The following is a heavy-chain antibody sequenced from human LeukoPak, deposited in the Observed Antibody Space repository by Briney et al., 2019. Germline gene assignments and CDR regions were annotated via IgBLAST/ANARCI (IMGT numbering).Heavy chain of an antibody. D-gene: IGHD3-16*01. CDR2: INSGGITK. V-gene: IGHV3-48*03. Sequence: PGGSLRLSCAASGFTFNTYEMNGVRQAPGKGLEWVSYINSGGITKYYADSMKGRFTISRDNAKNSLSLQMNSLRAEDTAVYYCARVRGYWFDSWGQGTLVTVSS. J-gene: IGHJ5*01. CDR3: ARVRGYWFDS. CDR1: GFTFNTYE.